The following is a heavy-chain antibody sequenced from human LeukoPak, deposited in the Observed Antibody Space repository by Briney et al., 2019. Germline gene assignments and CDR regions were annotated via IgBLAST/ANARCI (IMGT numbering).Heavy chain of an antibody. CDR3: ARIPNSSSWSDYYYYYYMDV. J-gene: IGHJ6*03. CDR1: GYTFTSYD. CDR2: MNPNSGNT. Sequence: ASVKVSCKASGYTFTSYDINWVRQATGQGLEWMGWMNPNSGNTGYAQKFQGRVTMTRNTSISTAYMELSRLRSEDTAVYYCARIPNSSSWSDYYYYYYMDVWGKGTTVTVSS. V-gene: IGHV1-8*01. D-gene: IGHD6-13*01.